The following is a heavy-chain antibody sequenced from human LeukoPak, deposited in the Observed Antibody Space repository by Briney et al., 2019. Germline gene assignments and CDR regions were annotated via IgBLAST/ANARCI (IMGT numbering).Heavy chain of an antibody. J-gene: IGHJ4*02. Sequence: PGASVKVSCKASGYTFTSYYIHWVRQAPGQGLEWMGMINPSGGSTSFAQKFQGRVAMTSDTSTTTVYMDLSSLRSEDTAVYYCARTGGVNYYDSSGHDYWGQGTLVTVSS. CDR2: INPSGGST. CDR1: GYTFTSYY. CDR3: ARTGGVNYYDSSGHDY. V-gene: IGHV1-46*01. D-gene: IGHD3-22*01.